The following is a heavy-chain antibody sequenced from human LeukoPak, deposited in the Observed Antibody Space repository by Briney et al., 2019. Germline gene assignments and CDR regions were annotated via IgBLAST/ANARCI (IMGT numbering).Heavy chain of an antibody. Sequence: NPSETLSLTCTVSGGSISSYYWSWIRQPPGKGLEWIGYIYYSGSTNYNPSLKSRVTISVDTSKNQFSLKLSSVTAADTAVYYCASFPLYSSSWLQYFDYWGQGTLVTVSS. CDR3: ASFPLYSSSWLQYFDY. CDR1: GGSISSYY. J-gene: IGHJ4*02. D-gene: IGHD6-13*01. V-gene: IGHV4-59*01. CDR2: IYYSGST.